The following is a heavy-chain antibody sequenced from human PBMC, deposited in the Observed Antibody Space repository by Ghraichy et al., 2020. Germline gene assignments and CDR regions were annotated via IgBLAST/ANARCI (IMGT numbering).Heavy chain of an antibody. CDR1: GYTFTGYY. V-gene: IGHV1-2*02. CDR3: ASRGSGLGELSLAYYYYYMDV. CDR2: INPNSGGT. J-gene: IGHJ6*03. D-gene: IGHD3-16*02. Sequence: ASVKVSCKASGYTFTGYYMHWVRQAPGQGLEWMGWINPNSGGTNYAQKFQGRVTMTRDTSISTAYMELSRLRSDDTAVYYCASRGSGLGELSLAYYYYYMDVWGKGTTVTVSS.